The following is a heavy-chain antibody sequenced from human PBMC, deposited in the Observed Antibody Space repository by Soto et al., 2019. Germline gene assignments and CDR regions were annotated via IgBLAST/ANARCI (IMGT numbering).Heavy chain of an antibody. V-gene: IGHV3-23*01. J-gene: IGHJ6*02. CDR2: IGESGTPT. D-gene: IGHD5-18*01. CDR1: GFTFSNYA. CDR3: ARYIPGVRYYGMDV. Sequence: LRLSCGAPGFTFSNYAMKWVRQFPGKGLEWVSLIGESGTPTYYADSVKGRFTISRDNSGNTLFLEMYSLRAEDTAVYYCARYIPGVRYYGMDVWGQGTTVTVSS.